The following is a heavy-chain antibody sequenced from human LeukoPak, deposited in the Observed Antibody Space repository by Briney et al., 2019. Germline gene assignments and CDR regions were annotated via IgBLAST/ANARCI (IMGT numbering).Heavy chain of an antibody. Sequence: GGSLRLSCAASGFTFSNAWMSWVRQGPGKGLEWVGRILRKTDGGTTDYAAPVKGRFSISRDDSKNTLYLPMNSLKTEDTAVYYCTTDSYDLWGHGTLVLVSS. V-gene: IGHV3-15*01. D-gene: IGHD3/OR15-3a*01. J-gene: IGHJ4*01. CDR2: ILRKTDGGTT. CDR3: TTDSYDL. CDR1: GFTFSNAW.